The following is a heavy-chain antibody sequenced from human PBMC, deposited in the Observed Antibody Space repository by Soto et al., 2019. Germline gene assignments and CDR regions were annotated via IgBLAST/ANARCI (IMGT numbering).Heavy chain of an antibody. J-gene: IGHJ5*02. Sequence: QVQLVQSGTEVKKPGASVKVSCKASGYTFTSYYMHWVRQAPGQGLEWLGIINPSGGSTSYAQKFQGRVTMTSDTSTSTVYRALSSLRSEDTAVYYCARVYTSETRYGYVGNNWFDPWGQGTLVTVSS. CDR2: INPSGGST. CDR3: ARVYTSETRYGYVGNNWFDP. V-gene: IGHV1-46*03. D-gene: IGHD5-18*01. CDR1: GYTFTSYY.